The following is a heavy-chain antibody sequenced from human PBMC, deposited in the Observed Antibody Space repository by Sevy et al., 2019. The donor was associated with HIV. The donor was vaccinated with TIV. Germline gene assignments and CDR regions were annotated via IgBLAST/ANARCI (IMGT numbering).Heavy chain of an antibody. CDR1: GFTFSSFE. V-gene: IGHV3-48*03. CDR3: TRDLPPSATTVAHFDY. D-gene: IGHD4-17*01. Sequence: GGSLRLSCAASGFTFSSFEMNWVRQAPGKGLEWVSYISRSGNTISYSDSVKGRFTISRDNAKNSLYLQMNSLRVEDTAIYYCTRDLPPSATTVAHFDYWGQGTLVTVSS. J-gene: IGHJ4*02. CDR2: ISRSGNTI.